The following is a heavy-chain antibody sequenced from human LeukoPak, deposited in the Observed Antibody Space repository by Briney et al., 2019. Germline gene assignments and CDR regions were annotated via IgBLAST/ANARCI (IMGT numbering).Heavy chain of an antibody. Sequence: PGGSLRLSCAASGFTFSSYAMSWVRQAPGKGLEWVSVLYSGGNTYYADSVKGRFTISRDDSKNTLYLQMNSLRAEDTAVYYCAELGITMIGGVWGKGTTVTISS. CDR3: AELGITMIGGV. CDR1: GFTFSSYA. V-gene: IGHV3-66*01. D-gene: IGHD3-10*02. CDR2: LYSGGNT. J-gene: IGHJ6*04.